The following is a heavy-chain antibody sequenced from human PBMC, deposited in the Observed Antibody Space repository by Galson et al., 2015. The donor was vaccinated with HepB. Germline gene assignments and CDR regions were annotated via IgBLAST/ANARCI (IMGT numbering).Heavy chain of an antibody. Sequence: SVKVSCKASGGTFSSYAISWVRQAPGQGLEWMGGIIPIFGTANYAQKFQGRVTITADESTSTAYMELSSLRSEDTAVYYCARFPLYSYGTRDAFDIWGQGTMVTVSS. V-gene: IGHV1-69*13. CDR3: ARFPLYSYGTRDAFDI. CDR2: IIPIFGTA. J-gene: IGHJ3*02. CDR1: GGTFSSYA. D-gene: IGHD5-18*01.